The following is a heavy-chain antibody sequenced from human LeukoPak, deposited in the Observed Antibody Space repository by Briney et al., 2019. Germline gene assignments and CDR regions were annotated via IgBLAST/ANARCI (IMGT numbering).Heavy chain of an antibody. CDR2: INPNSGGA. J-gene: IGHJ4*02. D-gene: IGHD1-1*01. CDR3: ARGRYPLDY. CDR1: GYTFTGYY. V-gene: IGHV1-2*02. Sequence: ASVKVSCKTSGYTFTGYYMHWVRRAPGQGLEWMGWINPNSGGANYAQEFQGRVTMTRDTSISTAYMEVSRLRSDDTAVYYCARGRYPLDYWGQGTLVTVSS.